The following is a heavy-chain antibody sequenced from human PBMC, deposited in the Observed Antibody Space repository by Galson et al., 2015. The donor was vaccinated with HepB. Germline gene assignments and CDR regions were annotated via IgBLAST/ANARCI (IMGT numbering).Heavy chain of an antibody. Sequence: SLRLSCAVSGFNFSPYSMNWVRQAPGKGLEWVSFISGDSNYIYYADSVKGRFTVSRDNAKRSLYLHVNSLRAEDTAVYYCAKPGAGGPAAFHFYYLDVWGNGTTVTVSS. CDR1: GFNFSPYS. CDR2: ISGDSNYI. CDR3: AKPGAGGPAAFHFYYLDV. J-gene: IGHJ6*03. D-gene: IGHD2-2*01. V-gene: IGHV3-21*01.